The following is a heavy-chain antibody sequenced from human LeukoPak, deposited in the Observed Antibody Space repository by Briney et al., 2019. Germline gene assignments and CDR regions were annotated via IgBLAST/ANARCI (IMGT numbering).Heavy chain of an antibody. CDR2: ISGSGGRT. Sequence: GGSLRLSCAASGFSFSSYAMNWVRQAPGKGLEWVSSISGSGGRTYYADSVKGRFTISSDNSKNTLYLQMNSLRAEDTAVYYCAKALYMGGGNYPTNNWFDPWGQGTLVTVSS. J-gene: IGHJ5*02. CDR1: GFSFSSYA. V-gene: IGHV3-23*01. CDR3: AKALYMGGGNYPTNNWFDP. D-gene: IGHD1-26*01.